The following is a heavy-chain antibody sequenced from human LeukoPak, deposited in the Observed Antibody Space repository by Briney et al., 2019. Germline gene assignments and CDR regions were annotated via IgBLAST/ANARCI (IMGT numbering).Heavy chain of an antibody. D-gene: IGHD6-6*01. V-gene: IGHV3-9*01. J-gene: IGHJ4*02. CDR3: ARERGRGQVSPY. Sequence: GRSLRLSCAASGFTFDDYAMHWVRQAPGKGLEWVSGISWNSGHIGYADSVKGRFTISRDNAKNSLYLQMNSLRADDTAVYYCARERGRGQVSPYWGQGTLVTVSS. CDR1: GFTFDDYA. CDR2: ISWNSGHI.